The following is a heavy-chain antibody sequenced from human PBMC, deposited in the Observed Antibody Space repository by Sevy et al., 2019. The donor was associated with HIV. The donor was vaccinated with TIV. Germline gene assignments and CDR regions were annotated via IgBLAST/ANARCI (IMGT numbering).Heavy chain of an antibody. J-gene: IGHJ4*02. D-gene: IGHD5-12*01. CDR1: GGSISSYY. V-gene: IGHV4-59*01. CDR2: IYYSGST. Sequence: SETLSLTCTVSGGSISSYYWSWIRQPPGKGLEWIGYIYYSGSTNYNPSLKSRVTISVDTSKNQFSLKLSSVTAAATAVYYCARHSGYDSRYFDYWGQGTLVTVSS. CDR3: ARHSGYDSRYFDY.